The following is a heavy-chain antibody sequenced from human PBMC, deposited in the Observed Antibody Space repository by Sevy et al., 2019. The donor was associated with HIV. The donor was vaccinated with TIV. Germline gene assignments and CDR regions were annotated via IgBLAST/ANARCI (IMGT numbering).Heavy chain of an antibody. CDR1: GFTVSSNY. Sequence: GGSLRLSCAASGFTVSSNYMSWVRQAPGKGLEWVSVIYSGGSTYYADSVKGRFTISRDNARNFLYLQMNSLRAEDTAHYYCVRAIAADGSFWGQGTLVTVSS. CDR2: IYSGGST. CDR3: VRAIAADGSF. J-gene: IGHJ4*02. V-gene: IGHV3-66*01. D-gene: IGHD6-13*01.